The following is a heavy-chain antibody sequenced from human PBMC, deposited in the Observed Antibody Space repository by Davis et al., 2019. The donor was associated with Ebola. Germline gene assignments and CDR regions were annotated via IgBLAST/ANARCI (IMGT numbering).Heavy chain of an antibody. J-gene: IGHJ6*03. Sequence: SVKVSCKASGGTFSSYAISWVRQAPGQGLEWMGGIIPIFGTANYAQKFQGRVTITADESTSTAYMELSSLRSEDTAVYYCAREPAVTKKYYYYYYMDVWGKGTTVTVSS. CDR2: IIPIFGTA. D-gene: IGHD4-17*01. CDR1: GGTFSSYA. V-gene: IGHV1-69*13. CDR3: AREPAVTKKYYYYYYMDV.